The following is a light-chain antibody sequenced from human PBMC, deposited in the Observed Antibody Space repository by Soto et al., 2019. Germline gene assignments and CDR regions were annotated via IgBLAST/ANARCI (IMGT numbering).Light chain of an antibody. J-gene: IGKJ1*01. CDR2: GDS. CDR3: QYYGTSTGT. V-gene: IGKV3-20*01. CDR1: QRVSSSH. Sequence: ENVLTQSPDTLSLSPGETATLSCRASQRVSSSHLAWYQQKVGQARRLLIYGDSRRATGIPDRFSGSGSGTDFTLIINRLDPEDFAVYYCQYYGTSTGTFGQGTKVDIK.